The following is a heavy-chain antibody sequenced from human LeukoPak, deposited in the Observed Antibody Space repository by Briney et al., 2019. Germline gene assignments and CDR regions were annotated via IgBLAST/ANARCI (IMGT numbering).Heavy chain of an antibody. CDR2: IYHSGST. CDR1: GYSISSGYY. J-gene: IGHJ6*03. CDR3: ARGTWERGDYDYTYYYYSYMDV. Sequence: SETLSLTCTVSGYSISSGYYWGWIRQPPGKGLEWVGSIYHSGSTYYNPSLKSRVTISIDTSRNHFSLKLSSVTAADTAIYYCARGTWERGDYDYTYYYYSYMDVWGKGTTVTVSS. V-gene: IGHV4-38-2*02. D-gene: IGHD5-12*01.